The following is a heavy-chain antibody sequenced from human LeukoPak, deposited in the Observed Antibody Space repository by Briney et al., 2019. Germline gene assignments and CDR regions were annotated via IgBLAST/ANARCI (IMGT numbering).Heavy chain of an antibody. CDR2: INHTGNT. J-gene: IGHJ4*02. Sequence: SETLSLTCALSGGSFSGYYWTWVRQPPGKGLEWIGEINHTGNTNYNPSLKSRATVSIDKSKSQFSLKLSSVTAADTAVYYCARGRSPQDWGQGTLVTVSS. CDR3: ARGRSPQD. CDR1: GGSFSGYY. V-gene: IGHV4-34*01.